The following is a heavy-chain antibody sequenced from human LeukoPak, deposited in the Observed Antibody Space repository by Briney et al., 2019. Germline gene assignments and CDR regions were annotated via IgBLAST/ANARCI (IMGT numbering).Heavy chain of an antibody. D-gene: IGHD6-6*01. J-gene: IGHJ5*02. CDR3: ARVRAARNWFDP. CDR1: GYTFTGYY. Sequence: GASVKVSCKASGYTFTGYYMHWVRQAPGQGLEWMGWINPNSGGTNYAQKFQGRVTITRNTSISTAYMELSSLRSEDTAVYYCARVRAARNWFDPWGQGTLVTVSS. CDR2: INPNSGGT. V-gene: IGHV1-2*02.